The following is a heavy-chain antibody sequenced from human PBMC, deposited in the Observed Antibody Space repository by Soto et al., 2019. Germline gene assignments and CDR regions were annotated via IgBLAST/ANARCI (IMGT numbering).Heavy chain of an antibody. V-gene: IGHV3-9*01. CDR3: AKDMSEAYCTNGVCNYGMAV. Sequence: EVQLVESGGGLVQPGRSLRLSCAASGFTFDDYAMHWVRQAPGKGLEWVSGISWNSGSIGYADSVKGRFTISRDNAKNSLYLQMNSLRAEDTALYYCAKDMSEAYCTNGVCNYGMAVRGQGTTVTVSS. D-gene: IGHD2-8*01. J-gene: IGHJ6*02. CDR1: GFTFDDYA. CDR2: ISWNSGSI.